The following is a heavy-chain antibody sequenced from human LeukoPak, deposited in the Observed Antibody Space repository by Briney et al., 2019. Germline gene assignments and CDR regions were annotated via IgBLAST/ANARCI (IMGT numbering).Heavy chain of an antibody. CDR1: GGSISSSSYY. V-gene: IGHV4-39*01. J-gene: IGHJ3*02. CDR3: ASHYSSSWYAFDM. CDR2: IYYSGST. D-gene: IGHD6-13*01. Sequence: SDTLSLTCTVSGGSISSSSYYWGWIRQPPGKGLEWIGSIYYSGSTYYNPSLKSRVTISVDTSKNQFSLKLSSVTAADTAVYYCASHYSSSWYAFDMWGQGTMVTVSS.